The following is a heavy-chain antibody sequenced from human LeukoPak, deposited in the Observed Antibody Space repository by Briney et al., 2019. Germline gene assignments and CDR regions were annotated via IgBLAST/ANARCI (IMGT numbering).Heavy chain of an antibody. Sequence: ASVKVSCKASGYTFTSYDINWVRQATGQGLEWMGWMNPNSGNTGYAQKFQGRVTMTRNTSMSTAYMELSRLRSDDTAVYYCATSPYYDILTGYKELDYWGQGTLVTVSS. CDR2: MNPNSGNT. J-gene: IGHJ4*02. CDR1: GYTFTSYD. D-gene: IGHD3-9*01. V-gene: IGHV1-8*01. CDR3: ATSPYYDILTGYKELDY.